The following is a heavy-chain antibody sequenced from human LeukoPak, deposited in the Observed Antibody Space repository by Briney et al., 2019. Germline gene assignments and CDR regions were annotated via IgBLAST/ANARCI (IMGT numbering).Heavy chain of an antibody. CDR1: GFTFSSYA. D-gene: IGHD2-2*01. CDR3: AKDGDIVVVPAALSGYYFDY. Sequence: GGSLRLSCAASGFTFSSYAMSWVRQAPGKGLEWVSAISGSGGSTYYADSVKGRFTISRDNSKNTLYLQMNSLRAEDSAVYYCAKDGDIVVVPAALSGYYFDYWGQGTLVTVSS. J-gene: IGHJ4*02. CDR2: ISGSGGST. V-gene: IGHV3-23*01.